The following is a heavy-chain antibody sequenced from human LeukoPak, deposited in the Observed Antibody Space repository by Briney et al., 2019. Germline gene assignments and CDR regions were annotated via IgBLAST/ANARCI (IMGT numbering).Heavy chain of an antibody. CDR2: IKQDGSEK. CDR3: ARDRHSSGWFRGSLIDY. V-gene: IGHV3-7*01. J-gene: IGHJ4*02. CDR1: GFTFSSYW. D-gene: IGHD6-19*01. Sequence: GGSLRLSCTASGFTFSSYWMSWVRQAPGKGLEWVANIKQDGSEKYYVDSVKGRFTISRDNAKNSLNLQMNSLRAEDTAVYYCARDRHSSGWFRGSLIDYWGQGTLVTVSS.